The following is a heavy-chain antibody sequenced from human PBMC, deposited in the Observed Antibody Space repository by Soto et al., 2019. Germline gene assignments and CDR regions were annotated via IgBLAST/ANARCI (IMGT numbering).Heavy chain of an antibody. CDR2: FDPEDGET. CDR3: ATDRVAGFDFWSCHYQFGY. Sequence: AASVKVSCKVSGYTLTELSMHWVRQAPGKGLEWMGGFDPEDGETIYAQKFQGRVTMTEDTSTDTAYMELSSLRSEDTAVYYCATDRVAGFDFWSCHYQFGYWGQGTLFTVSS. D-gene: IGHD3-3*01. V-gene: IGHV1-24*01. CDR1: GYTLTELS. J-gene: IGHJ4*02.